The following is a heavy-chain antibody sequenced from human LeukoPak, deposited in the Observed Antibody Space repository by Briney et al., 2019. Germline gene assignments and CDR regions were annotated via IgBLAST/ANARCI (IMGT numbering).Heavy chain of an antibody. CDR3: ARGGSTVYSNSFGDFDS. J-gene: IGHJ4*02. D-gene: IGHD6-6*01. V-gene: IGHV1-2*02. CDR2: ISPNSGAT. CDR1: GYTFTGYY. Sequence: ASVKVSRKASGYTFTGYYMHWVRQAPGQGLEWMGWISPNSGATNYAQKFQGRVTMTRDMSIITAYMELSRLTSDDTAVYYCARGGSTVYSNSFGDFDSWGQGTLVTVSS.